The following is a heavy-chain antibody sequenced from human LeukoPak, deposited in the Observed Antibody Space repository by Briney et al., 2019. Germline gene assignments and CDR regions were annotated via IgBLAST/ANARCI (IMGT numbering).Heavy chain of an antibody. CDR3: AKGYSRSPDAFDI. Sequence: GGSLRLSCAASGFTFNNYAMSWVRQTPGKGLEWVSTTTGTTTATYHADSVKGRFTISRDNSHNTLYLQMNSLRAEDTAVYYCAKGYSRSPDAFDIWGQGTMVTVSS. CDR1: GFTFNNYA. V-gene: IGHV3-23*01. CDR2: TTGTTTAT. D-gene: IGHD6-13*01. J-gene: IGHJ3*02.